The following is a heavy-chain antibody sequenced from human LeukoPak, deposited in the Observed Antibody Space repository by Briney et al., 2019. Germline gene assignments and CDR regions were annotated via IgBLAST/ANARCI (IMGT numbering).Heavy chain of an antibody. V-gene: IGHV1-2*03. D-gene: IGHD3-22*01. J-gene: IGHJ4*02. CDR1: GGTFSSYA. Sequence: LGSSVKVSCKASGGTFSSYAISWVRQAPGQGLEWMGWINPNNGGTKYAQKFQDRVTMTRDTSISTAYMELSRLRSDDTAVYYCARDERYDSSGYPFDYWGQGTLVTVSS. CDR3: ARDERYDSSGYPFDY. CDR2: INPNNGGT.